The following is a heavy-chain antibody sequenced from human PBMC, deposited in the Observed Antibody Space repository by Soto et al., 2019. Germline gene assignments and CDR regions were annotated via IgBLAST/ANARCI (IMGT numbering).Heavy chain of an antibody. J-gene: IGHJ4*02. CDR3: ARNYQLPAGRGYFDY. CDR2: IYHSGST. CDR1: GYSISSGYY. V-gene: IGHV4-38-2*01. Sequence: SETLSLTCAVSGYSISSGYYWVCIRQPPGKGLEWIGSIYHSGSTYYNPSLKSRVTISVDTSKNQFSLKLSSVTAADTAVYYCARNYQLPAGRGYFDYWGQGTLVTVSS. D-gene: IGHD3-10*01.